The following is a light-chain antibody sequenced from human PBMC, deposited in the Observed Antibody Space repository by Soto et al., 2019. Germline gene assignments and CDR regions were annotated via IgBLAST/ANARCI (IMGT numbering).Light chain of an antibody. CDR1: QSVSSN. CDR3: QQYNNWPRT. Sequence: IVMTQSPANLTVTAGGRATLSCSASQSVSSNLAWYHQKAGQPPSLLIFGASTRATDMPARFSGSGSGTEFTLTISSLQSEDFAVYYCQQYNNWPRTCGQRNKVDIK. J-gene: IGKJ1*01. CDR2: GAS. V-gene: IGKV3-15*01.